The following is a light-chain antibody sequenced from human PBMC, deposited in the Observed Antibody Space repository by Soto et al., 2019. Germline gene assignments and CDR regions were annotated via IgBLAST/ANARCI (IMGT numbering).Light chain of an antibody. Sequence: QSALTQPRSVSGSPGQSVTFSCTGTSGDIGAYNYVSWYQFHPGKAPKMISYDVNKRPSGVPDRFSGSKSGNTASLTISWLQAEDVADYYCCSYAHTSRVFGGGTKVTVL. CDR3: CSYAHTSRV. CDR1: SGDIGAYNY. J-gene: IGLJ3*02. CDR2: DVN. V-gene: IGLV2-11*01.